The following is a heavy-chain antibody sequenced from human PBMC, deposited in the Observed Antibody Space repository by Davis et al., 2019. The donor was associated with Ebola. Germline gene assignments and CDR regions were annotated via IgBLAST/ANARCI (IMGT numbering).Heavy chain of an antibody. CDR3: AKDRAVAGTRALDGMDV. J-gene: IGHJ6*02. D-gene: IGHD6-19*01. Sequence: PGGSLRLSCAASGFTFADYAMHWVRQAHGKGLEWVSGISWNSGSIGYADSVKGRFTISRDNAKNSLYLQMNSLRAEDTALYYCAKDRAVAGTRALDGMDVWGQGTTVTVSS. V-gene: IGHV3-9*01. CDR1: GFTFADYA. CDR2: ISWNSGSI.